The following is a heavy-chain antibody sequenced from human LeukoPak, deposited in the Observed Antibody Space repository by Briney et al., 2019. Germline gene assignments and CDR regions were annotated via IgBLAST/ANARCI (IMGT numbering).Heavy chain of an antibody. CDR1: GFTFSSYT. CDR3: AKNLQVRWLFDAFDI. D-gene: IGHD2-15*01. CDR2: SVVSGGDT. Sequence: PGGSLRLSCSASGFTFSSYTMSWVRQAPGKGLEWVSSSVVSGGDTDYADSVKGRFTISRDNSRSTVYLQMDSLRAEDTAVYYCAKNLQVRWLFDAFDIWGQGTLVTVSP. J-gene: IGHJ3*02. V-gene: IGHV3-23*01.